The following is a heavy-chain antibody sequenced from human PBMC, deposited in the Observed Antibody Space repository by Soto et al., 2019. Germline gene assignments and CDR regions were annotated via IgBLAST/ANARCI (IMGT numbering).Heavy chain of an antibody. CDR3: ARVSYILLRYCSSPSCNALVY. CDR1: GYTFTSYD. Sequence: ASVKVSCKDSGYTFTSYDLKWVRQATGQGLERMGWMNPNSGNTGYAQTSHGRVPKTRNTSISTAYMELSSLRAEDTAVYYCARVSYILLRYCSSPSCNALVYWGQGTLGTVSS. D-gene: IGHD2-2*01. CDR2: MNPNSGNT. V-gene: IGHV1-8*01. J-gene: IGHJ4*02.